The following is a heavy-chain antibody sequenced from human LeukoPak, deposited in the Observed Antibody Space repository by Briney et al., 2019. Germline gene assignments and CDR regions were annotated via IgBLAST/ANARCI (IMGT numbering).Heavy chain of an antibody. V-gene: IGHV3-30*14. Sequence: GRSLRLSCAASGFTFSNYALHWVRQAPGKGLEWVAVISYDDTNKYYVDSVKGRFTISRDNSKNTLYLQMGSLRAEDMAVYYCARDAYYDSSGYPDYWGQGTLVTVSS. CDR3: ARDAYYDSSGYPDY. J-gene: IGHJ4*02. CDR1: GFTFSNYA. CDR2: ISYDDTNK. D-gene: IGHD3-22*01.